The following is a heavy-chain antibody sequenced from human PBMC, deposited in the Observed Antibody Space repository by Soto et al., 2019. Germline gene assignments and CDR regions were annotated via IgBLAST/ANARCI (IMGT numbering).Heavy chain of an antibody. V-gene: IGHV1-3*01. J-gene: IGHJ3*02. CDR2: INDGNGNT. Sequence: SVKVSCKASGYTFTSYAMLWVRQAPGQRLEWMGWINDGNGNTKYSQKFQGSVTITRDTSASKAYMELSSVRSEDTAVYYCAPRHYKSSGYYHPFSFDIWGQGTMVTVSS. D-gene: IGHD3-22*01. CDR3: APRHYKSSGYYHPFSFDI. CDR1: GYTFTSYA.